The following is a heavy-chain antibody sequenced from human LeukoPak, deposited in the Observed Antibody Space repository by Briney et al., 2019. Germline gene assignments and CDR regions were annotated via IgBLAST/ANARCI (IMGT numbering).Heavy chain of an antibody. CDR3: TRTPWTGAVVVVAAFDY. V-gene: IGHV3-49*03. Sequence: GGSLRLSCTASGFTFGDYAMSWFRQAPGKGLEWVGFIRSKAYGGTTEYAASMKGRFTISRDDSKSIAYLQMNSLKTEDTAVYYCTRTPWTGAVVVVAAFDYWGQGTLVTVSS. CDR1: GFTFGDYA. J-gene: IGHJ4*02. D-gene: IGHD2-15*01. CDR2: IRSKAYGGTT.